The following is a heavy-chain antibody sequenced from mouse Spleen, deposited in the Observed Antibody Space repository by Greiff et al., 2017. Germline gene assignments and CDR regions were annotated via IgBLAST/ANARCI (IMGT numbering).Heavy chain of an antibody. D-gene: IGHD1-2*01. Sequence: VQLQQSGPELVKPGASVKIPCKASGYTFTDYNMDWVKQSHGKSLEWIGDINPNNGGTIYNQKFKGKATLTVDKSSSTAYMELRSLTSEDTAVYYCARWATATEYFDYWGQGTTLTVSS. CDR2: INPNNGGT. CDR3: ARWATATEYFDY. CDR1: GYTFTDYN. V-gene: IGHV1-18*01. J-gene: IGHJ2*01.